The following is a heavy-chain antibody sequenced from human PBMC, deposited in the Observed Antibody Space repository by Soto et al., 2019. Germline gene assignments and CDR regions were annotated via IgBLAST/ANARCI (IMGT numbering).Heavy chain of an antibody. Sequence: WSWIRQPPGKGLEWIGEISQSGNTNYSPSLKSRVSISIDTSKKQFSLNLASVSAADTAVYYCARAPKVSGSSQTRPDFWGQGTLVTVSS. CDR3: ARAPKVSGSSQTRPDF. V-gene: IGHV4-34*01. CDR2: ISQSGNT. D-gene: IGHD6-6*01. J-gene: IGHJ4*02.